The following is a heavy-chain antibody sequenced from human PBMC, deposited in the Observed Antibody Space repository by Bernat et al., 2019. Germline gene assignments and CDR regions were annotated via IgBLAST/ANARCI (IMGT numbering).Heavy chain of an antibody. CDR3: ARHGRAWDTIFGVVNTYYYYYYMDV. V-gene: IGHV5-10-1*03. CDR1: GYSFTSYW. D-gene: IGHD3-3*01. CDR2: IDPSDSYT. J-gene: IGHJ6*03. Sequence: EVQLVQSGAEVKKPGESLRISCKGSGYSFTSYWISWVRQMPGKGLEWLGRIDPSDSYTNYSPSFQGHGTIYADQSTSTAYLQWGSLKASETAMYYCARHGRAWDTIFGVVNTYYYYYYMDVWGKGTTVTVSS.